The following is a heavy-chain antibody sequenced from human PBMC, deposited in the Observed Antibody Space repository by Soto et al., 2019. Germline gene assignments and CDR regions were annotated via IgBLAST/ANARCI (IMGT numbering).Heavy chain of an antibody. V-gene: IGHV1-18*01. CDR3: ARDGSDYSSGFDYYYGMDV. CDR1: GYTFTSYG. D-gene: IGHD1-26*01. CDR2: ISAYNGNT. Sequence: GASVKVSCKASGYTFTSYGIGWVRQAPGQGLEWMGWISAYNGNTNYAQKLQGRVTMTTDTSTSTAYMELRSLRSDDTAVYYCARDGSDYSSGFDYYYGMDVWGQGTTVTVSS. J-gene: IGHJ6*02.